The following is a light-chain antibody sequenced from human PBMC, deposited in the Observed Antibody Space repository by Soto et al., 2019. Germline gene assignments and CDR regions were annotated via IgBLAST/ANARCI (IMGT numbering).Light chain of an antibody. Sequence: QSALTQPASVFGSPGQLITISCTGTSSDVGGYNFVSWYQQHPGKAPKLMIYEVSNRPSGVSNRFSGSKSGNTASLTISGLQPEDEADYYCSSYTTSSTVVFGTGTKVTVL. V-gene: IGLV2-14*03. CDR2: EVS. CDR3: SSYTTSSTVV. CDR1: SSDVGGYNF. J-gene: IGLJ1*01.